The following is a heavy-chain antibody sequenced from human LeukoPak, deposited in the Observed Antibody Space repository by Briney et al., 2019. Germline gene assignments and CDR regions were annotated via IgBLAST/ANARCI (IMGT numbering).Heavy chain of an antibody. D-gene: IGHD3-3*01. J-gene: IGHJ6*03. CDR1: GGSFSGYY. CDR3: AREPPTARVVTLTGMDV. Sequence: SETLSLTCAVYGGSFSGYYWSWIRQPPGKGLEWIGEINHSGSTNYNPSLKSRVTISVDTSKNQFSLKLSSVTAADTAVYYCAREPPTARVVTLTGMDVWGKWTTVTVSS. CDR2: INHSGST. V-gene: IGHV4-34*01.